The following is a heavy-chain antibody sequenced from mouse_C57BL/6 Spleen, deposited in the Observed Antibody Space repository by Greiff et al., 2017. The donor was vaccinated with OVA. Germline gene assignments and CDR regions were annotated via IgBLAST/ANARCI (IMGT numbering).Heavy chain of an antibody. CDR2: IDPSDSET. J-gene: IGHJ3*01. CDR1: GYTFTSYW. CDR3: ARDSNHVGFAY. V-gene: IGHV1-52*01. Sequence: VQLQQPGAELVRPGSSVTLSCKASGYTFTSYWMHWVKQRPIQGLEWVGNIDPSDSETHYNQKFKDKATLTGDKSSSTAYMQLSSLTSEDSAVYYCARDSNHVGFAYWGQGTLVTVSA. D-gene: IGHD2-5*01.